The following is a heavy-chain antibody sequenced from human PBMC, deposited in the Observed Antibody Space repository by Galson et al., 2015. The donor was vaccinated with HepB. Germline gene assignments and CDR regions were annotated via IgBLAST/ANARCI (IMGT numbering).Heavy chain of an antibody. J-gene: IGHJ4*02. CDR3: AKDTYDSSGYE. Sequence: LRLSCAASGFTFDDYAMHWVRQAPGKGLQWVSGISWNSGTIDYADSVKGRFTISRDNAKNSLYLQMNSLRAEDTALYYCAKDTYDSSGYEWGQGTLVTVSS. D-gene: IGHD3-22*01. V-gene: IGHV3-9*01. CDR1: GFTFDDYA. CDR2: ISWNSGTI.